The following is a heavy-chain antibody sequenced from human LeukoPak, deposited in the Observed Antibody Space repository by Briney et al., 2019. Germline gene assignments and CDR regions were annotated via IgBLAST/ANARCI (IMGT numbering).Heavy chain of an antibody. D-gene: IGHD5-18*01. V-gene: IGHV3-9*01. CDR1: GFTFSSYS. J-gene: IGHJ4*02. Sequence: GGSLRLSCAASGFTFSSYSMNWVRHAPGKGLEWVSGISWNSGSIGYADSVKGRFTISRDNAKNSLYLQMNSLRAEETALYYCAKEAWIQLWFPFDYWGQGTLVTVSS. CDR2: ISWNSGSI. CDR3: AKEAWIQLWFPFDY.